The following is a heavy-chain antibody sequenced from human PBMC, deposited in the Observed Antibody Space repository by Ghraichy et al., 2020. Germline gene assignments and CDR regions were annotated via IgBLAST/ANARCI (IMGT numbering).Heavy chain of an antibody. CDR1: GFTFSSYA. D-gene: IGHD1-26*01. CDR3: ARDRWELEGIDY. J-gene: IGHJ4*02. CDR2: ISYDGSNK. V-gene: IGHV3-30*04. Sequence: GGSLRLSCAASGFTFSSYAMHWVRQAPGKGLEWVAVISYDGSNKYYADSVKGRFTISRDNSKNTLYLQMNSLRAEDTAVYYCARDRWELEGIDYWGQGTLVTVSS.